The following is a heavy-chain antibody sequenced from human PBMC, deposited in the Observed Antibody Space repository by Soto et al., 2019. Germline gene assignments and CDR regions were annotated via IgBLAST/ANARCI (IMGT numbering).Heavy chain of an antibody. D-gene: IGHD6-13*01. CDR2: ISSSSSYT. CDR1: GFTFSDYY. CDR3: ARELYSSSWSYGMDV. V-gene: IGHV3-11*06. J-gene: IGHJ6*02. Sequence: GGSLRLSCAASGFTFSDYYMSWIRQAPGKGLEWVSYISSSSSYTNYADSVKGRFTISRDNAKNSLYLQMNSLRAEDTAVYYCARELYSSSWSYGMDVWGQGTTVTVSS.